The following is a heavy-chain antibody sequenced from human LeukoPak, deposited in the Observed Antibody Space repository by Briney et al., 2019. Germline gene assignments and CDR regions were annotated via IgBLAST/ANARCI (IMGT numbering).Heavy chain of an antibody. CDR3: ARDTGDYYDSSGYYYAGWFDP. Sequence: GGSLRLSCAASGFTFSSYGMHWGRQAPGKGREWVAFIRSDGNNKFYADSLKGRFTVSRDNSRNNVYLQMNSLRIEDTAVYYCARDTGDYYDSSGYYYAGWFDPWGQGTLVTVS. CDR2: IRSDGNNK. CDR1: GFTFSSYG. D-gene: IGHD3-22*01. J-gene: IGHJ5*02. V-gene: IGHV3-30*02.